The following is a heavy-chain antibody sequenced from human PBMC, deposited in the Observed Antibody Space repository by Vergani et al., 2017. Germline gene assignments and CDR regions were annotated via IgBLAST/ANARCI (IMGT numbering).Heavy chain of an antibody. CDR3: ARQKDYYMDV. Sequence: QVQLQESGPGLVKASQTLSLTCSVSGVYVGSCGYYWTWVRQRPGMGLDWIGYIYYSGTTYYNPSLESRLTISLDTSENHLSLKLTSVTDADTAVYYCARQKDYYMDVWGKGTTVTVS. CDR2: IYYSGTT. V-gene: IGHV4-31*03. J-gene: IGHJ6*03. CDR1: GVYVGSCGYY.